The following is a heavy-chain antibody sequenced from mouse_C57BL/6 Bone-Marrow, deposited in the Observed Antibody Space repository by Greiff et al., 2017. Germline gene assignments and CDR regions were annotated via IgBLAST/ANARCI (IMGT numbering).Heavy chain of an antibody. Sequence: QVQLQQPGAELVMPGASVKLSCKASGYTFTSYWMHWVKQRPGQGLEWIGEIDPSDSYTNYNQKFKGKSTLTVDKSSSTADMQLSSLTSEDSAVYYCARGNYYGPYWYFDVWGTGTTVTVSS. V-gene: IGHV1-69*01. CDR2: IDPSDSYT. CDR1: GYTFTSYW. CDR3: ARGNYYGPYWYFDV. D-gene: IGHD1-1*01. J-gene: IGHJ1*03.